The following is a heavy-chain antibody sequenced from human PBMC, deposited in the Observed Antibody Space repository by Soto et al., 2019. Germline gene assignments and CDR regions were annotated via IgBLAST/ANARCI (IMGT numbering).Heavy chain of an antibody. V-gene: IGHV1-46*01. CDR2: INPSGGST. CDR3: ARGPDCGGDCYSSSFYFYYYTMDV. Sequence: ASVKVSCKASGYTFTRYYMYWVRQAPGQGLEWMGIINPSGGSTSYAQKFQGRVTLTRDTSTSTVYMELSSLRSEDTAVYYCARGPDCGGDCYSSSFYFYYYTMDVWGQGTTVTVS. J-gene: IGHJ6*02. D-gene: IGHD2-21*02. CDR1: GYTFTRYY.